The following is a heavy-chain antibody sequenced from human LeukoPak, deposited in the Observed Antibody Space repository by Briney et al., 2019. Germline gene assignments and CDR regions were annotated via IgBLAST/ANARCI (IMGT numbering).Heavy chain of an antibody. J-gene: IGHJ6*03. Sequence: PSETLSLTCTVSGGSISSSSYYWGWIRQPPGKGLEWIGSIYYSGSTYYNPSLKSLVTISVDTSKTQFSLKLSSVTAADTAVYYCARLYVYYYYMDVWGKGTTVTVSS. D-gene: IGHD3-16*01. CDR1: GGSISSSSYY. CDR2: IYYSGST. CDR3: ARLYVYYYYMDV. V-gene: IGHV4-39*01.